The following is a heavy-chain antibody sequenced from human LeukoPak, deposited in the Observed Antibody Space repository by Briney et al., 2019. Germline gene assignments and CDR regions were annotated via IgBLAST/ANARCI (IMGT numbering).Heavy chain of an antibody. Sequence: GASVKVFCKASGYTFTSYGISWVRQAPGQGLEWMGWISAYNGNTNYAQKLQGRVTMTTDTSTSTAYMELRSLRSDDTAVYYCARIAGYCTNGVCYMSHYLDYWGQGTLVTVSS. CDR3: ARIAGYCTNGVCYMSHYLDY. D-gene: IGHD2-8*01. J-gene: IGHJ4*02. CDR1: GYTFTSYG. V-gene: IGHV1-18*01. CDR2: ISAYNGNT.